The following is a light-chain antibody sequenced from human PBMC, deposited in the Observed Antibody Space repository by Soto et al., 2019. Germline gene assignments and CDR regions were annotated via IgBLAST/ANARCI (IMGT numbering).Light chain of an antibody. V-gene: IGKV1-17*01. Sequence: DIRVTQSPSSLSASVGDSVTITCRASQAIRNDLGWYQQRSGKAPERLIYAASTLQSGVPSRFSGSGSGTEFTLTISGLQPEDFSTYYCLQHNNYPLFGGGTKVEIK. CDR3: LQHNNYPL. CDR2: AAS. J-gene: IGKJ4*01. CDR1: QAIRND.